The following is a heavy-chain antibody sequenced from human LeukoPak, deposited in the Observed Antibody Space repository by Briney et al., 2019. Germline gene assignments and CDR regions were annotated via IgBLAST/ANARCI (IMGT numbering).Heavy chain of an antibody. CDR3: AREDFTIFGVVKYYFDY. J-gene: IGHJ4*02. D-gene: IGHD3-3*01. CDR1: GASISGYY. CDR2: IYSSGSA. V-gene: IGHV4-4*09. Sequence: PSETLSLTCIVSGASISGYYWSWIRQPPGEGPEWIGYIYSSGSAKYKSSLRSRVTISVDTSKNQFSLKLSSVTAADTAVYYCAREDFTIFGVVKYYFDYWGQGTLVTVSS.